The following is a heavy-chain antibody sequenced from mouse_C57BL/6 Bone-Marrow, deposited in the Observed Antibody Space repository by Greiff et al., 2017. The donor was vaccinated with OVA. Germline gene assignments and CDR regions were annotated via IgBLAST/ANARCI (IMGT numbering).Heavy chain of an antibody. D-gene: IGHD2-1*01. V-gene: IGHV1-15*01. CDR1: GYTFTDYE. CDR2: IDPETGGT. CDR3: TRWGNQGY. Sequence: VKLQESGAELVRPGASVTLSCKASGYTFTDYEMHWVKQTPVHGLEWIGAIDPETGGTAYNQRFKGKAILTADKSSSTAYMELRSLTSEDSAVYYCTRWGNQGYWGQGTTLTVSS. J-gene: IGHJ2*01.